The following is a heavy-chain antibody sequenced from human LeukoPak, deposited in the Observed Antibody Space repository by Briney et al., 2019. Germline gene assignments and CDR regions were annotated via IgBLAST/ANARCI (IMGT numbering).Heavy chain of an antibody. Sequence: SETLSLTCTVSGGSISSYYWSWTRQPAGKGLEWIGRIYTSGSTNYNPSLKSRVTMSVDTSKNQFSLKLSSVTAADTAVYYCARDLGVPAAIDWFDPWGQGTLVTVSS. CDR1: GGSISSYY. CDR3: ARDLGVPAAIDWFDP. D-gene: IGHD2-2*02. CDR2: IYTSGST. J-gene: IGHJ5*02. V-gene: IGHV4-4*07.